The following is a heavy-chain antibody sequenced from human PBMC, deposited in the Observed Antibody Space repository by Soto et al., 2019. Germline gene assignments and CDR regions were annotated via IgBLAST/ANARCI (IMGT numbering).Heavy chain of an antibody. CDR3: ARSQGSSTSLEIYYYYYYGMDV. V-gene: IGHV1-69*01. CDR1: GGTFSSYA. CDR2: IIPISGTA. Sequence: QVQLVQSGAEVKKPGSSVKVSCKASGGTFSSYAISWVRQAPGQGLEWMGGIIPISGTANYALKFQGRVTTTADESTSTVYMELSSLRSEDTAVYFCARSQGSSTSLEIYYYYYYGMDVWGQGTTVTVSS. J-gene: IGHJ6*02. D-gene: IGHD2-2*01.